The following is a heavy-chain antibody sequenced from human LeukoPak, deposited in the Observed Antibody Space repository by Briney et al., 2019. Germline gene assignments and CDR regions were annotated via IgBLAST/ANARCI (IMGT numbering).Heavy chain of an antibody. D-gene: IGHD1-26*01. Sequence: SETLSLTCAVYGGSFSGYYWSWIRQPPGKGLEWIGYIYYSGSTNYNPSLKSRVTISVDTSKNQFSLKLTSVTAADTAVYYCMGGSYFNTFDIWGQGTIVTVSS. V-gene: IGHV4-59*08. CDR2: IYYSGST. J-gene: IGHJ3*02. CDR3: MGGSYFNTFDI. CDR1: GGSFSGYY.